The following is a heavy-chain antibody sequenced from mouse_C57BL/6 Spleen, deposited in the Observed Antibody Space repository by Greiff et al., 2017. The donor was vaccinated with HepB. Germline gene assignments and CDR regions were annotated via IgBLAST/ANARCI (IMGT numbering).Heavy chain of an antibody. CDR2: ISGGGGNT. CDR1: GFTFSSYT. CDR3: ARVGYGSSYFDY. Sequence: EVMLVESGGGLVKPGGSLKLSCAASGFTFSSYTMSWVRQTPEKRLEWVATISGGGGNTYYPDSVKGRFTISSDNAKNTLYLQMSSLRSEDTALYYCARVGYGSSYFDYWGQGTTLTVSS. J-gene: IGHJ2*01. D-gene: IGHD1-1*01. V-gene: IGHV5-9*01.